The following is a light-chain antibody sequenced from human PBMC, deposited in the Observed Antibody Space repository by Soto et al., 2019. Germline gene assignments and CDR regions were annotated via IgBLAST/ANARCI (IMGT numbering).Light chain of an antibody. J-gene: IGLJ2*01. CDR1: SSNIGESF. CDR2: DSN. Sequence: QSVLTQPPSVSAAPGQKVTISCSGSSSNIGESFVSWYQQLPGTAPKLLIYDSNKRPSGIPDRFSGSQPGTSATLAITGLQTGDEADYYCGTWDSGLNAGVFGGGTKLTVL. V-gene: IGLV1-51*01. CDR3: GTWDSGLNAGV.